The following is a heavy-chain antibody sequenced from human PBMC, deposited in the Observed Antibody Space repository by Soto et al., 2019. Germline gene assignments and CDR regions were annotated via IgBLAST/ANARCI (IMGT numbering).Heavy chain of an antibody. CDR3: VRQYRDSQYYSGLDV. CDR2: TYYRSHWYN. D-gene: IGHD6-6*01. J-gene: IGHJ6*02. V-gene: IGHV6-1*01. CDR1: GDRVSSNSGA. Sequence: SQTLSLTCAISGDRVSSNSGAWTWIRQSPSRGLEWLGRTYYRSHWYNDFAVSVKSRVTIDPDTSKNQFSLQLNSVTPEDTAVYYCVRQYRDSQYYSGLDVWGQGTTVTGSS.